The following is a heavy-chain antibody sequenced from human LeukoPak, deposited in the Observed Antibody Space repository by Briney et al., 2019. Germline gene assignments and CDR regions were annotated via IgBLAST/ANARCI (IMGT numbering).Heavy chain of an antibody. Sequence: ASVKVSCKASGYTFTTYGISWVRQAPGHGLEWMGWISTFNGHTNYAQSRQDRVTMTTDTSTSTVYMELSSLISDDTAVYYCARVDTVNYYYYMDVWGKGTPVTVSS. D-gene: IGHD5-18*01. V-gene: IGHV1-18*01. CDR1: GYTFTTYG. CDR2: ISTFNGHT. CDR3: ARVDTVNYYYYMDV. J-gene: IGHJ6*03.